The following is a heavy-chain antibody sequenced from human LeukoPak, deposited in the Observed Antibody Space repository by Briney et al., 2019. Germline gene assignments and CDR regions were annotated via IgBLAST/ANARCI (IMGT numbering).Heavy chain of an antibody. V-gene: IGHV1-46*01. CDR2: ITPSGGST. J-gene: IGHJ4*02. CDR3: ARAVTHFDY. D-gene: IGHD5-18*01. CDR1: GYTFSSSY. Sequence: GASVKVSCKASGYTFSSSYIHWVRQAPGQGLEWMGIITPSGGSTTYAQKFQGRFTMTRDTSTSTVHMELSSLRSEDTAVYFCARAVTHFDYWGQGTLVTVSS.